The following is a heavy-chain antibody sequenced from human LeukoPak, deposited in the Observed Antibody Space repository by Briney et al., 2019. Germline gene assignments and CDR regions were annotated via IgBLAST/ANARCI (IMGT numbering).Heavy chain of an antibody. Sequence: GGSLRLSRAASGFTFSSYAMSWVRQAPGKGLEWVSAISGSGGSTYYADSVKGRFTISRDNSKNTLYLQMNSLRAEDTAVYYCAKTTVTTSHYYYGMDVWGQGTTVTVSS. CDR2: ISGSGGST. J-gene: IGHJ6*02. CDR1: GFTFSSYA. V-gene: IGHV3-23*01. CDR3: AKTTVTTSHYYYGMDV. D-gene: IGHD4-17*01.